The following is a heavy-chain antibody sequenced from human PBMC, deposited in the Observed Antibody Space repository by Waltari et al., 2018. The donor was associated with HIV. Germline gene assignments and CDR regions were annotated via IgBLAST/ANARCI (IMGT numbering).Heavy chain of an antibody. D-gene: IGHD6-13*01. CDR3: ASDPRIAAADPYWYFDL. J-gene: IGHJ2*01. V-gene: IGHV4-30-4*01. CDR1: GGSISSGDYY. Sequence: PSQTLSLTCTVSGGSISSGDYYWSWIRQPPGKGLEWIGYIYYSGSTYYNPSLKSRVTISVDTSKNQFSLKLSSVTAADTAVYYCASDPRIAAADPYWYFDLWGRGTLVTVSS. CDR2: IYYSGST.